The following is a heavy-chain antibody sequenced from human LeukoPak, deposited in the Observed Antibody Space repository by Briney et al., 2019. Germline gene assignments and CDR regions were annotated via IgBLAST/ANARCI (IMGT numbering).Heavy chain of an antibody. CDR2: IIPIFGTA. D-gene: IGHD6-19*01. CDR3: ARSDSSGWYYFDD. V-gene: IGHV1-69*05. CDR1: GGTFSSYA. J-gene: IGHJ4*02. Sequence: ASVKVSCKASGGTFSSYAISWVPQAPGQGLEWMGRIIPIFGTANYAQKFQGRVTITTDESTSTAYMELSSLISEDTAVSCCARSDSSGWYYFDDWRQGTLVTVSS.